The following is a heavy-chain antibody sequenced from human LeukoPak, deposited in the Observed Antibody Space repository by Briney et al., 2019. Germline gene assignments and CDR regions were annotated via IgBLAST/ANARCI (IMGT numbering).Heavy chain of an antibody. V-gene: IGHV1-2*02. CDR1: GYTFTGYY. J-gene: IGHJ4*02. Sequence: ASVKVSCKASGYTFTGYYMHWVRQAPGQGLEWMGWINPNADSTTYAQKFQGRVTMTTDTSASTAYMELRSLRSDDTAVYYCARGASSYYDSSDYFDYWGQGTLVTVSS. CDR3: ARGASSYYDSSDYFDY. CDR2: INPNADST. D-gene: IGHD3-22*01.